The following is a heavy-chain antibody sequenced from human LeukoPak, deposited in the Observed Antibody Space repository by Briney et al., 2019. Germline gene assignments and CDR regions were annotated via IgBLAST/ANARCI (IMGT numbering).Heavy chain of an antibody. D-gene: IGHD1-26*01. Sequence: PGGSLRLSCTASGFTLGGYWMSWVRQAPGKGLQWVANIKQDGSEKLFVDSVKGRFNIPRDNAKDSVYLQMNSLRAEDTAVYYCVREALGGSLSDYYYYVDVWGKGTMVIVSS. J-gene: IGHJ6*03. CDR3: VREALGGSLSDYYYYVDV. CDR1: GFTLGGYW. V-gene: IGHV3-7*01. CDR2: IKQDGSEK.